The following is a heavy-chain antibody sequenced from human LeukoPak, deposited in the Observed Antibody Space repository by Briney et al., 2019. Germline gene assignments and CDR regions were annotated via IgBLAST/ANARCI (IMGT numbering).Heavy chain of an antibody. CDR1: GYTFTTFG. J-gene: IGHJ4*02. Sequence: ASVKVSCKASGYTFTTFGISWVRQAPGQGLEWMGWISAYNGHTTYAQKFQGRISMTTDTSTGTAYMELRSLKSDDTAVYYCARGSTARYYYDSSGYYRGAVDYWGQGTLVTLSS. CDR2: ISAYNGHT. V-gene: IGHV1-18*01. D-gene: IGHD3-22*01. CDR3: ARGSTARYYYDSSGYYRGAVDY.